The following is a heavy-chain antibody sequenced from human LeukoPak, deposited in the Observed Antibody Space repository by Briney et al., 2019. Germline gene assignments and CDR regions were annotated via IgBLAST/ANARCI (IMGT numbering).Heavy chain of an antibody. D-gene: IGHD1-1*01. Sequence: PGRSPRLSCAASGFTFDDYAMHWVRQAPGKGLEWVSGISWNSGSIGYADSVKGRFTISRDNAKNSLYLQMNSLRAEDMALYYCARLAGTHRIRYWYFDLWGRGTLVTVSS. V-gene: IGHV3-9*03. CDR2: ISWNSGSI. CDR3: ARLAGTHRIRYWYFDL. CDR1: GFTFDDYA. J-gene: IGHJ2*01.